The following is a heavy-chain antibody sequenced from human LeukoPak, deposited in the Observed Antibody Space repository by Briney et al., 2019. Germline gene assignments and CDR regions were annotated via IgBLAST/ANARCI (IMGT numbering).Heavy chain of an antibody. J-gene: IGHJ4*02. V-gene: IGHV3-73*01. CDR1: GFTFSGSA. Sequence: GGSLRLSCAASGFTFSGSAMHWVRQASGKGLEWVGRIRSKANSYATAYAASVKGRFTISRDDSKNTAYLQMNSLKTEDTAVYYCTRVFIHDGSFDYWGQGTLVTVSS. CDR3: TRVFIHDGSFDY. CDR2: IRSKANSYAT.